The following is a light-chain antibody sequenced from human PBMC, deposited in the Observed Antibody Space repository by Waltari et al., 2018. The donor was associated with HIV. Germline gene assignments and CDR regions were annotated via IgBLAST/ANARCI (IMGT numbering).Light chain of an antibody. V-gene: IGLV2-14*01. J-gene: IGLJ2*01. CDR1: SSDVGGYNY. CDR3: SSYTSSSTSCVV. Sequence: QSALTPPRSVSGSPGPSVTMSCSGTSSDVGGYNYVSWYQQHPGKAPKLMIYDVSKRPSGVSKRFSGSKSGNTASLTISGLQAEDEADYYCSSYTSSSTSCVVFGGGTKLTVL. CDR2: DVS.